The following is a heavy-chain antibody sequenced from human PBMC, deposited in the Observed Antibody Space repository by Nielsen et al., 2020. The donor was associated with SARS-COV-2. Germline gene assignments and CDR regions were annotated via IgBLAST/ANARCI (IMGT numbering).Heavy chain of an antibody. CDR3: AKDHSSGYYYSDY. V-gene: IGHV3-7*01. CDR1: GFTFDDYG. Sequence: GESLKISCAASGFTFDDYGMSWVRQAPGKGLEWVANIKQDGSEKYYVDSVKGRFTISRDNSKNTLYLQMNSLRAEDTAVYYCAKDHSSGYYYSDYWGQGTLVTVSS. D-gene: IGHD3-22*01. J-gene: IGHJ4*02. CDR2: IKQDGSEK.